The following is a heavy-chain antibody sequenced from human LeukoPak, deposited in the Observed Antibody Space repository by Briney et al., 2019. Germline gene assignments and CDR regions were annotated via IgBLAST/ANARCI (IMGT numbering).Heavy chain of an antibody. V-gene: IGHV1-18*01. CDR3: ARSSGWLSTDAFDI. J-gene: IGHJ3*02. CDR2: ISAYNGNT. D-gene: IGHD6-19*01. Sequence: ASVKVSCKASGYTFTSYGISWVRQAPGQGLEWMGWISAYNGNTNYAQKLQGRVTMTTDTSTSTAYMELKSLRSDDTAVYYCARSSGWLSTDAFDIWGQGTMVTVSS. CDR1: GYTFTSYG.